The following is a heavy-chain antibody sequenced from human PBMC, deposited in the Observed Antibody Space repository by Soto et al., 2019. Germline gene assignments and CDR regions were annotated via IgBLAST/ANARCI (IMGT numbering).Heavy chain of an antibody. CDR2: IWYDGSNK. CDR1: GFTFSSYG. J-gene: IGHJ4*02. D-gene: IGHD3-10*01. CDR3: ARDPRFYSPYGSGIRGYFDY. Sequence: GGSLRLSCAASGFTFSSYGMHWVRQAPGKGLEWVAVIWYDGSNKYYADSVKGRFTISRDNSKNTLYLQMNSLRAEDTAVYYCARDPRFYSPYGSGIRGYFDYWGQGTLVTVSS. V-gene: IGHV3-33*01.